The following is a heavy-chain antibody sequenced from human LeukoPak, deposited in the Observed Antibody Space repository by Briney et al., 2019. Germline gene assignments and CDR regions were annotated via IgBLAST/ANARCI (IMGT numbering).Heavy chain of an antibody. V-gene: IGHV4-34*01. CDR1: GGSFSGYY. CDR2: IYHSGST. CDR3: ARRGRGGRGTFYGWGSREGLYSYYYYMGV. D-gene: IGHD3-10*01. Sequence: PSETLSLTCAVSGGSFSGYYWSWIRQPPGKGLEWIGDIYHSGSTNYNPSLKSRVTILVDTSKNQFSLKLSSVTAADTAVYYCARRGRGGRGTFYGWGSREGLYSYYYYMGVWGKGTTVTIS. J-gene: IGHJ6*03.